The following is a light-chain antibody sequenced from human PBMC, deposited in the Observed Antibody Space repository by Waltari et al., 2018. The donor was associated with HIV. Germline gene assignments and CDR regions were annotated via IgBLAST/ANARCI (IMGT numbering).Light chain of an antibody. CDR1: QSLRHSNGNTY. CDR3: VQETQFPWT. CDR2: KIS. J-gene: IGKJ1*01. V-gene: IGKV2-24*01. Sequence: EIVLTQSPRVLSVTLGQAASISCRSSQSLRHSNGNTYLSWFQQRPGQPPRLLIHKISHRVSGLPDRFNGSGEGADFTLRIHNVGPEDVASYYYVQETQFPWTFGQGTTV.